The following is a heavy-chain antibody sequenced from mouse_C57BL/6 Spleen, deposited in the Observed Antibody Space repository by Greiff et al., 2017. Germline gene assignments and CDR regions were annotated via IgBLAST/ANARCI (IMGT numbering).Heavy chain of an antibody. Sequence: QVQLQQSGAELARPGASVKLSCKASGYNFTSSGISWVKQRTGQGLEWIGAIYPRSGNTYYNVMFTGKATLTADKSSSTAYMELRSLTSEDSAVYFGARSYDYVSWCAYWGQGTLVTVSA. CDR2: IYPRSGNT. D-gene: IGHD2-4*01. CDR3: ARSYDYVSWCAY. CDR1: GYNFTSSG. J-gene: IGHJ3*01. V-gene: IGHV1-81*01.